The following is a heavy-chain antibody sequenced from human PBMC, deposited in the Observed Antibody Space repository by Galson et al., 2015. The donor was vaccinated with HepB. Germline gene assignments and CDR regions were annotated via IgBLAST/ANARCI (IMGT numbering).Heavy chain of an antibody. D-gene: IGHD2/OR15-2a*01. CDR1: GLTFSNLW. V-gene: IGHV3-7*01. CDR2: INPDGSVT. Sequence: SLRLSCAASGLTFSNLWMSWVRQAPGKGLEWVANINPDGSVTSYVDSVKGRFTISRDNAKDSLYLQMNSLRAEDTAVYYCARVLLSMDFPPGLDYWGQGTLVTVSS. CDR3: ARVLLSMDFPPGLDY. J-gene: IGHJ4*02.